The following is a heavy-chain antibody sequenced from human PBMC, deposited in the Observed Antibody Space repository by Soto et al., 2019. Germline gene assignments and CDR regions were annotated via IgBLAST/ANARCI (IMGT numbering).Heavy chain of an antibody. CDR3: AKDGKTAGIHYYGMDI. CDR1: GFTLTSYG. Sequence: LSLSCEVSGFTLTSYGMNWVRQAPDKGLEGVSTIGRGGDTFYADSVRGRFTISRDNSKNTLFLQMNILRAEDTALYFCAKDGKTAGIHYYGMDIWGQGTPVTVSS. J-gene: IGHJ6*02. D-gene: IGHD1-1*01. V-gene: IGHV3-23*01. CDR2: IGRGGDT.